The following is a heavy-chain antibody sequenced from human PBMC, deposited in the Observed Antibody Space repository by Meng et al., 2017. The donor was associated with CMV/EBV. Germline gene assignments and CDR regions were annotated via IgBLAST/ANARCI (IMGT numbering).Heavy chain of an antibody. CDR2: INPNSGGT. CDR1: GYTFTGYY. Sequence: ASVKVSCKASGYTFTGYYMHWVRQAPGQGLEWMGWINPNSGGTNYAQKFQGRVTMTRDTSISTAYMELSRLRSDDTAVYYCARDLKSFDFWSGYSNYYYGMDVWGQGTTVTVSS. V-gene: IGHV1-2*02. D-gene: IGHD3-3*01. CDR3: ARDLKSFDFWSGYSNYYYGMDV. J-gene: IGHJ6*02.